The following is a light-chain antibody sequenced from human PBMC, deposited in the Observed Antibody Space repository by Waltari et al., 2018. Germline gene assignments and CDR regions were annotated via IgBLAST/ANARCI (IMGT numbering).Light chain of an antibody. Sequence: DIQMTQSPYTLSASVGDRVTITCRASQSISSWLAWFQQKPGKAPKLLIQKASSLESGVPSRFSGSGSGTEFTLTISSLQPDDFATHYCQQYSSFWTFGQGTKVEIK. CDR1: QSISSW. V-gene: IGKV1-5*03. CDR3: QQYSSFWT. CDR2: KAS. J-gene: IGKJ1*01.